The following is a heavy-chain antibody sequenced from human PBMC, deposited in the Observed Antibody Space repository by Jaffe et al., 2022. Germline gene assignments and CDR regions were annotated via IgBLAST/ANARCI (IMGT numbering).Heavy chain of an antibody. J-gene: IGHJ3*02. V-gene: IGHV3-30*02. Sequence: QVQLVESGGGVVQPGGSLRLSCAASGFTFSSYGMHWVRQAPGKGLEWVAFIRYDGSNKYYADSVKGRFTISRDNSKNTLYLQMNSLRAEDTAVYYCAKEGMTTVTPDAFDIWGQGTMVTVSS. CDR1: GFTFSSYG. CDR2: IRYDGSNK. D-gene: IGHD4-17*01. CDR3: AKEGMTTVTPDAFDI.